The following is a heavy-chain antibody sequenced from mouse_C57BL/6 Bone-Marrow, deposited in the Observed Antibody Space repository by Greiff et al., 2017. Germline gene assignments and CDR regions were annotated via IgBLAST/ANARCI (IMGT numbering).Heavy chain of an antibody. J-gene: IGHJ4*01. D-gene: IGHD1-1*02. CDR1: GYTFTSSW. Sequence: QVQLQQPGAALVKPGASVQMSCKASGYTFTSSWITWVKQRPGQGLEWIGDIYPGSGSTNYNEKFTSKATLTVDPSSSPAYMQLNSLTSADSAVYYCARPIYYYGDIYGFYAMDYWGQGTSVTVSS. V-gene: IGHV1-55*01. CDR2: IYPGSGST. CDR3: ARPIYYYGDIYGFYAMDY.